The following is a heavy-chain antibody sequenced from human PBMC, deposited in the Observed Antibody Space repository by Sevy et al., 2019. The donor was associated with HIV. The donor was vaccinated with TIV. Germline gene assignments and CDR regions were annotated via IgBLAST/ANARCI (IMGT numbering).Heavy chain of an antibody. CDR3: ARDLEQQKRYYYYGMDV. CDR2: ISAYNGNT. Sequence: ASVKVSCKASGYTFTSYGISWVRQAHGQGLEWMGWISAYNGNTNYAQKLQGRVTMTTDTSTSTAYMELRSLRSDDTAGYYCARDLEQQKRYYYYGMDVWGQGTTVTVSS. J-gene: IGHJ6*02. V-gene: IGHV1-18*01. CDR1: GYTFTSYG. D-gene: IGHD1-1*01.